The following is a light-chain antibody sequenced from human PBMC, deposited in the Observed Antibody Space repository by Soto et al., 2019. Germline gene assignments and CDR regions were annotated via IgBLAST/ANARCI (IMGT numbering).Light chain of an antibody. J-gene: IGKJ3*01. V-gene: IGKV1-5*01. Sequence: DIQMTQSPSNLSASVGDRVTITCRASQSISSWLAWYQQKPGKAPKLLIYDASSLESGVPSRFSGSGSGTEFTLTISSLQPDDFATYYCQQYNSYVTFGPGTKVDIK. CDR2: DAS. CDR3: QQYNSYVT. CDR1: QSISSW.